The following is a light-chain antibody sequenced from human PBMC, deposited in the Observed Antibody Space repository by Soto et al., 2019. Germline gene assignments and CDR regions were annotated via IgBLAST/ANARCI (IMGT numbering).Light chain of an antibody. V-gene: IGKV1-33*01. CDR1: QDISRY. CDR3: QQYDNLPLT. CDR2: DAS. Sequence: IQMTQSQASLSSSVGDRLTVTCEASQDISRYLNWYQHKPGKAPKLLIYDASNLETRVPSRFSGSGSGTEFTFTISSLQPEDFATYYCQQYDNLPLTFGGGTKVDIK. J-gene: IGKJ4*01.